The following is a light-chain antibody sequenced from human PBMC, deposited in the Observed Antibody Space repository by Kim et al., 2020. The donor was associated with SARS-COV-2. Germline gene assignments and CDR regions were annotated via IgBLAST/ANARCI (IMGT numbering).Light chain of an antibody. J-gene: IGLJ1*01. V-gene: IGLV2-8*01. CDR1: SRDVGAHDY. CDR2: DVT. Sequence: QSALTQPPSASGSPGQSVTISCTGTSRDVGAHDYVSWYQQHPGKVPKLMIYDVTKRPSGVPDRFSGSKSGNTASLIVSGLQAEDEADYYCISFTGCKYAFGTGTKVTVL. CDR3: ISFTGCKYA.